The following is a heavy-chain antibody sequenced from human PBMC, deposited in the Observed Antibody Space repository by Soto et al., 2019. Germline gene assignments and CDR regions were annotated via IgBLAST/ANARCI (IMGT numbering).Heavy chain of an antibody. J-gene: IGHJ4*02. D-gene: IGHD3-16*01. Sequence: PSETLSLTCAVYGGSFSGYYWSWIRQPPGKGLEWIGEINHSGSTNYNPSLKSRVTISVDTSKNQFSLKLSSVTAADTAVYYCERDGSKSKLGYWGQGTLVTVYS. V-gene: IGHV4-34*01. CDR2: INHSGST. CDR1: GGSFSGYY. CDR3: ERDGSKSKLGY.